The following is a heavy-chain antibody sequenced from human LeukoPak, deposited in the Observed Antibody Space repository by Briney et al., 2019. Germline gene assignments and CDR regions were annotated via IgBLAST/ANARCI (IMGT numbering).Heavy chain of an antibody. V-gene: IGHV3-48*01. CDR3: ARGYGFFDY. CDR1: GFTFSSYA. Sequence: GGPLRLSCAASGFTFSSYAMSWVRQAPGKGLEWVSYISSSSSTIYYADSVKGRFTISRDNAKNSLYLQMSSLRAEDTAVYYCARGYGFFDYWGQGTLVTVSS. CDR2: ISSSSSTI. D-gene: IGHD5-18*01. J-gene: IGHJ4*02.